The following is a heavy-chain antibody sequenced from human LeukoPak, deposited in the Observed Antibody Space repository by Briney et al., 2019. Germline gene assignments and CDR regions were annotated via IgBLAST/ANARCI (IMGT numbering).Heavy chain of an antibody. CDR1: GFIFSSYA. Sequence: PGGSLRLSCAASGFIFSSYAMSWVRQAPGKGLEWVSGISGSGGSTYYADSVKGRFTISRDNSKNKLYLQMNSLRAEDTAVYYCAKDLSCSNCVCEFDYWGQGTLVTVSA. CDR3: AKDLSCSNCVCEFDY. V-gene: IGHV3-23*01. J-gene: IGHJ4*02. D-gene: IGHD2-8*01. CDR2: ISGSGGST.